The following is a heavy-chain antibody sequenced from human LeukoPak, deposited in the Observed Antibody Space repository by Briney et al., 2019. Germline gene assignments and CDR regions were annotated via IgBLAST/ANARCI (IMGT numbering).Heavy chain of an antibody. V-gene: IGHV3-48*01. Sequence: GGALRLSCAASGFTVSSYSMHWVRQGPAKGLEWVAYISTLSGTIFYADSVKGRFTISRDNAKNSLYLQMNSLRAEDTAVYYCARDFGVGVPGSYYGMDVWGQGTTVTASS. D-gene: IGHD3-16*01. CDR3: ARDFGVGVPGSYYGMDV. CDR1: GFTVSSYS. CDR2: ISTLSGTI. J-gene: IGHJ6*02.